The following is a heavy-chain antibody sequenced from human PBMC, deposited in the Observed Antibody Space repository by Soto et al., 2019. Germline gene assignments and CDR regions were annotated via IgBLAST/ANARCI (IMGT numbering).Heavy chain of an antibody. CDR1: GFTFSTYA. CDR3: AKDWDIAVAGLLTY. J-gene: IGHJ4*02. D-gene: IGHD6-19*01. V-gene: IGHV3-23*01. Sequence: EVQLLESGGGLVQPGGSLRLSCAASGFTFSTYAMSWVRQAPGKGLEWVSAISGSGGSTYYADSVKGRFTISRDNSKNTLYLQMNILRAEDTAVYYCAKDWDIAVAGLLTYWGQGTLVTVSS. CDR2: ISGSGGST.